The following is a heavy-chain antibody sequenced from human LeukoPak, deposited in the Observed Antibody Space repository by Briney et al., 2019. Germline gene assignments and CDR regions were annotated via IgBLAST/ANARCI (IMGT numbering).Heavy chain of an antibody. D-gene: IGHD4-17*01. CDR3: AKDRYGDYSFDS. CDR2: ISGSGAST. Sequence: GGPLRLPCAASGFPFSSCPINGARRAPGRGRQWVSSISGSGASTYDADSVKGRFTISRDNSKNTLYLQMNSLRAEDTAIYYCAKDRYGDYSFDSWGQGTLVTVSS. J-gene: IGHJ4*02. CDR1: GFPFSSCP. V-gene: IGHV3-23*01.